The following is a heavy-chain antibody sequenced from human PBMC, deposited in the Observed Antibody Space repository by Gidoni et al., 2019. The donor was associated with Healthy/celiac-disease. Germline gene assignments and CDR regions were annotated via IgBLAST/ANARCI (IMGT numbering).Heavy chain of an antibody. CDR3: ASHTYYYDSSGYPNAFDI. V-gene: IGHV1-69*02. CDR2: IIPILGIA. D-gene: IGHD3-22*01. J-gene: IGHJ3*02. Sequence: LEWMGRIIPILGIANYAQKFQGRVTITADKSTSTAYMELSSLRSEDTAVYYCASHTYYYDSSGYPNAFDIWGQGKMVTVSS.